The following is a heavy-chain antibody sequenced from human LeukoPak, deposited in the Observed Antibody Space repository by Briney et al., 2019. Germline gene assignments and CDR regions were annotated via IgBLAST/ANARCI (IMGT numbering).Heavy chain of an antibody. CDR2: ISAYNGNT. CDR1: GYTFTSYG. V-gene: IGHV1-18*01. J-gene: IGHJ4*02. CDR3: ARVFGSGYDQDY. D-gene: IGHD5-12*01. Sequence: VKVSCKASGYTFTSYGISWVRQAPGQGLEWMGWISAYNGNTNYAQKLQGRVTMTTHTSTTTAYMELSRLRSDDTAVYYCARVFGSGYDQDYWGQGTLVTVSS.